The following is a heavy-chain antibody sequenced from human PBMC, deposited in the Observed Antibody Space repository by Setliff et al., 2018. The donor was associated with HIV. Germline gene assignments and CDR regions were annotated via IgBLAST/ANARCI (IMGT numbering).Heavy chain of an antibody. V-gene: IGHV3-74*03. Sequence: GGSLRLSCAVSGFTFSSYPMHWVRQAPGKGLVWVSRINTDGSSATYADSVKGRFTNSRDNAKNTLYLQMDSLRAEDTAVYYCARGGANPSWFDSWGQGTLVTVSS. CDR1: GFTFSSYP. J-gene: IGHJ5*01. CDR2: INTDGSSA. CDR3: ARGGANPSWFDS. D-gene: IGHD3-16*01.